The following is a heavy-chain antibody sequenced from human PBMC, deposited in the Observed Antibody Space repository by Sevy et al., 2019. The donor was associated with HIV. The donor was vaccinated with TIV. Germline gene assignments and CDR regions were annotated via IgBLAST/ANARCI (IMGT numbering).Heavy chain of an antibody. D-gene: IGHD2-21*02. CDR2: INPTDGRT. Sequence: ASVKVSCKASGYTFTNFYVHWVRQAPGQGLEWMGLINPTDGRTHYAPIFQGRLTLTRDTSTSTAYVELSSLMSEDTAIYYCARDTVVVTSTRGFDYWGQGTLVTVSS. V-gene: IGHV1-46*01. J-gene: IGHJ4*02. CDR3: ARDTVVVTSTRGFDY. CDR1: GYTFTNFY.